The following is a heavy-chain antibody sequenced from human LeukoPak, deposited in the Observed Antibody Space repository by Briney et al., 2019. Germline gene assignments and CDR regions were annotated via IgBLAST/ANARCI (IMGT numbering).Heavy chain of an antibody. V-gene: IGHV3-23*01. D-gene: IGHD2-21*01. CDR2: TSSSDAGT. CDR3: ARAPVTSCRGAYCYPFDY. CDR1: GFPLSSYA. Sequence: PGGSLGLSCAASGFPLSSYAMSWVRQAPGKGLEWVSATSSSDAGTYYADSVRGRFTISRDNSKNTLYLQMNSLRLEDAAVYFCARAPVTSCRGAYCYPFDYWGQGTQVTVSS. J-gene: IGHJ4*02.